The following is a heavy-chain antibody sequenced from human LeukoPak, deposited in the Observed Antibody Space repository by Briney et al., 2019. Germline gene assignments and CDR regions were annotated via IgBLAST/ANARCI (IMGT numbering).Heavy chain of an antibody. CDR2: IKQDGSEK. Sequence: PGGSLRLSCAASRFTFSSYWMSWVRQAPGKGLEWVANIKQDGSEKYYVDSVKVRFTISRDNAKNSLYLQMNSLRAEDTAVYYCAIYSSSWYNNFDYWGQGTLVTVSS. D-gene: IGHD6-13*01. V-gene: IGHV3-7*01. J-gene: IGHJ4*02. CDR1: RFTFSSYW. CDR3: AIYSSSWYNNFDY.